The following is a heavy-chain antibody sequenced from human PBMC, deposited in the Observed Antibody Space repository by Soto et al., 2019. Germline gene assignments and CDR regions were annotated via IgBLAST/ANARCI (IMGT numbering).Heavy chain of an antibody. CDR1: GYTFTSYD. CDR2: MNPNSGNT. CDR3: ARVTFYCSGGSCYPDAFDI. D-gene: IGHD2-15*01. J-gene: IGHJ3*02. Sequence: QVQLVQSGAEVKKPGASVKVSCKASGYTFTSYDINWVRQATGQGLEWMGWMNPNSGNTGYAQKCQGRVTMTRNTSVSTAYMELSSLRSEDTAVYYCARVTFYCSGGSCYPDAFDIWGQGTMVTVFS. V-gene: IGHV1-8*01.